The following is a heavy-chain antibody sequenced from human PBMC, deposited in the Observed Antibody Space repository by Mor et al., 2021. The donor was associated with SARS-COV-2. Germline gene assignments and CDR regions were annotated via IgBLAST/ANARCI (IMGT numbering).Heavy chain of an antibody. CDR3: ARDSSRGGLDV. Sequence: VKGRFTISSDTAKNSLYLQMNSLRAEDPAVYYCARDSSRGGLDVWGQGTTVTVSS. V-gene: IGHV3-11*01. D-gene: IGHD6-13*01. J-gene: IGHJ6*02.